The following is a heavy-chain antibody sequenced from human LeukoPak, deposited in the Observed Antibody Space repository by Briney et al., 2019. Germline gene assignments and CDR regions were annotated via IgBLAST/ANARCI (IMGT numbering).Heavy chain of an antibody. CDR1: GGSISSGLYS. CDR2: IYHTGST. J-gene: IGHJ5*02. V-gene: IGHV4-30-2*01. D-gene: IGHD2-2*01. CDR3: ARLQYCSGTSCYWFDP. Sequence: SETLSLTCDVSGGSISSGLYSWSWIRQPLGKGLEWIRYIYHTGSTYYKPSLKSRVTISVDTSKNQFSLRLSSVTAADTAVYYCARLQYCSGTSCYWFDPWGQGTLVTVSS.